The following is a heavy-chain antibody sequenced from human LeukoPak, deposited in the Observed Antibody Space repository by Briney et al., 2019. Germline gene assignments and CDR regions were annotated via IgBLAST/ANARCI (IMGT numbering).Heavy chain of an antibody. J-gene: IGHJ5*02. CDR1: GFTFSSYS. CDR3: ARDLVSPRYSSGWYWFDP. V-gene: IGHV3-21*01. Sequence: GGSLRLSCAASGFTFSSYSMNWVRQAPGKGLEWVSSISSSSSYIYYADSVKGRFTISRDNAKNSLYLQMNSLRAEDTAVYYCARDLVSPRYSSGWYWFDPWGQGTLVTVSS. CDR2: ISSSSSYI. D-gene: IGHD6-19*01.